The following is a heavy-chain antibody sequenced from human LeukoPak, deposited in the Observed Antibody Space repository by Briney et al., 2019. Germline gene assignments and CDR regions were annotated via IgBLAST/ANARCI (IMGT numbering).Heavy chain of an antibody. CDR1: GFTFSSYA. D-gene: IGHD3-3*01. Sequence: GGSLRLSCAASGFTFSSYAMSWVRQAPGKGLEWVSAISGSGGSTYYADSVKGRFTISRDNSKNTLYLQMNSLRAEDTAVYCCAKDPAGITIFGVVSHYFDYWGQGTLVTVSS. J-gene: IGHJ4*02. CDR2: ISGSGGST. CDR3: AKDPAGITIFGVVSHYFDY. V-gene: IGHV3-23*01.